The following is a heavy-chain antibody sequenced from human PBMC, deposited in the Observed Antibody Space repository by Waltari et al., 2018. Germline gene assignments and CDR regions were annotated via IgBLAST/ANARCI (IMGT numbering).Heavy chain of an antibody. CDR1: GYDFSTYW. Sequence: EVQLVQSGAEVKKHGESLRISCEGSGYDFSTYWITWVRPMPGKGLEWMGRIDPSDSYTNYSPSFRGHVTISVDRSISTAYIQWSGLRASDTAIYYCARTSTRDFYYMDVWGKGTTVTVSS. J-gene: IGHJ6*03. CDR3: ARTSTRDFYYMDV. D-gene: IGHD1-1*01. CDR2: IDPSDSYT. V-gene: IGHV5-10-1*01.